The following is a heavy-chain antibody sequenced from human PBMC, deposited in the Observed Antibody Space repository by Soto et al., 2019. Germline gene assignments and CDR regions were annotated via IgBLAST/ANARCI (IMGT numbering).Heavy chain of an antibody. D-gene: IGHD3-9*01. J-gene: IGHJ4*02. V-gene: IGHV1-18*01. Sequence: ASVKVSCKASGYTFTSYGISWVRQAPGKGLEWMGWISAYNGNTNYAQKLQGRVTMTTDTSTSTAYMELRSLRSDDTAVYYCARDYGYYDILTGYYPSFYYFDYWGQGTLVTVSS. CDR2: ISAYNGNT. CDR3: ARDYGYYDILTGYYPSFYYFDY. CDR1: GYTFTSYG.